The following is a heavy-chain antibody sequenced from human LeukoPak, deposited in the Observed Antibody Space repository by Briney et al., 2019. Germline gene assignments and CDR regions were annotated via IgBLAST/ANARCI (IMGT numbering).Heavy chain of an antibody. V-gene: IGHV4-59*12. CDR3: AREDYYVPY. J-gene: IGHJ4*02. D-gene: IGHD3-10*02. CDR1: GGSISDFY. CDR2: INYSGNT. Sequence: SETLSLTCTVSGGSISDFYWSWVRQPPGKGLQWIGYINYSGNTNSHPSLKSRATISVDTSKNQFSLKLNSVTAADTAMYYCAREDYYVPYWGQGTLVTVSS.